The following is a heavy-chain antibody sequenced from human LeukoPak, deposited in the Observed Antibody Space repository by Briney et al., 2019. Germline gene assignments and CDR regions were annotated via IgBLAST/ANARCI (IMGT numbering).Heavy chain of an antibody. CDR1: GGSISSYY. J-gene: IGHJ6*02. V-gene: IGHV4-59*01. D-gene: IGHD3-10*01. CDR3: ARDRPSGITMVRGVRYGMDV. CDR2: IYYSGST. Sequence: SETLSLTCTVSGGSISSYYWSWIRQPLGKGLEWIGYIYYSGSTNYNPSLKSRVTISVDTSKNQFSLKLSSVTAADTAVYYCARDRPSGITMVRGVRYGMDVWGQGTTITVSS.